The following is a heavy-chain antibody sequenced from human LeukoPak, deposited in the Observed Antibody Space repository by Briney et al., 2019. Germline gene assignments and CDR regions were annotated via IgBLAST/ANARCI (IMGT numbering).Heavy chain of an antibody. J-gene: IGHJ4*02. CDR3: AKDILGTGWSPFDS. D-gene: IGHD6-19*01. CDR2: IDGAGVNI. CDR1: GFTFDDYT. V-gene: IGHV3-43*02. Sequence: QTGGSLRLSCAASGFTFDDYTMHWVRQTPEKGLEWVSFIDGAGVNIYYADSVKGRFTISRDNSKNSLYLQMDSVTTEDTALYYCAKDILGTGWSPFDSWGQGTLVTVSS.